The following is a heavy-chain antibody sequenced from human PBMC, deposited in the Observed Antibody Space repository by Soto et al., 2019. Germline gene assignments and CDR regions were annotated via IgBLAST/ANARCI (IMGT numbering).Heavy chain of an antibody. CDR3: ARRLAPPRYKLQYATPGGYYGMDV. J-gene: IGHJ6*02. V-gene: IGHV4-34*01. Sequence: QVQLQQWGAGLLKPSETLSLTCAVYGGSFSGYYWSWIRQPPGKGLEWIGEISHSGSTNYNPSLKSRVTQSVDTSKHQFALKLSSVTAADTAVYYCARRLAPPRYKLQYATPGGYYGMDVWGQGTTVTVSS. D-gene: IGHD4-4*01. CDR1: GGSFSGYY. CDR2: ISHSGST.